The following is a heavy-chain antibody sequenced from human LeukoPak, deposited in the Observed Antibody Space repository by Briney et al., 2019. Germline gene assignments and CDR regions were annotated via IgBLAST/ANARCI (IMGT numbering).Heavy chain of an antibody. D-gene: IGHD4-17*01. CDR3: ARGGYGAHMG. CDR2: INSDGRTT. V-gene: IGHV3-74*01. CDR1: GSSFSSFW. J-gene: IGHJ4*02. Sequence: GGSLRLSCAASGSSFSSFWMHWVRQAPGKGLVWVSGINSDGRTTGYADSVKGRFTISRDNAKNTVYLQMNSLRAEDTAVYYCARGGYGAHMGWGQGTLVTVSS.